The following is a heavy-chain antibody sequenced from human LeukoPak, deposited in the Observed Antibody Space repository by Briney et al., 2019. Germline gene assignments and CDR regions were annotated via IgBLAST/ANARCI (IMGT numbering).Heavy chain of an antibody. V-gene: IGHV4-4*07. CDR2: IYTSAST. CDR3: TRGDGYNYSFDY. J-gene: IGHJ4*02. CDR1: GGSISSYY. D-gene: IGHD5-24*01. Sequence: SETLSLTCTVSGGSISSYYWSWIRQPAGKGLEWIVRIYTSASTNYNPSLTSRVTMSVDTSKNQFSVKLSSVTAADTAVYYCTRGDGYNYSFDYWGQGSLVTVSS.